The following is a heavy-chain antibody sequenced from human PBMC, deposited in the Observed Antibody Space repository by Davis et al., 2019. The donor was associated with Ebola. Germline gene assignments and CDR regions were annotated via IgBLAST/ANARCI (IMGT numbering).Heavy chain of an antibody. CDR3: AFSTRTGTTRHAFDI. CDR1: GGSISSGGYY. D-gene: IGHD1-1*01. CDR2: IYYSRST. V-gene: IGHV4-31*03. J-gene: IGHJ3*02. Sequence: PSETLSLTCTVSGGSISSGGYYWSWIRQHPGKGLEWIGYIYYSRSTYYNPSLKSRVTISVDTSKNQFSLKLSSVTAADTAVYYCAFSTRTGTTRHAFDIWGQGTMVTVSS.